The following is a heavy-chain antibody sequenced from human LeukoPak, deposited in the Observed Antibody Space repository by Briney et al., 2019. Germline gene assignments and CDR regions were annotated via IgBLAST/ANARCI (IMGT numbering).Heavy chain of an antibody. Sequence: SETLSLTCTVSGGSISSSSYYWGWIRQPPGKGLEWIGSIYYSGSTYYNPSLESRVTISVDTSKSQFSLKLSSVTAADTAVYYCARDLITIFGVVHDAFDIWGQGTMVTVSS. V-gene: IGHV4-39*07. J-gene: IGHJ3*02. CDR3: ARDLITIFGVVHDAFDI. CDR2: IYYSGST. D-gene: IGHD3-3*01. CDR1: GGSISSSSYY.